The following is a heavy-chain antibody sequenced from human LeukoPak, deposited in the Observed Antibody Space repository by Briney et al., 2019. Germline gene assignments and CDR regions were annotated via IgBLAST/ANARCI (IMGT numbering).Heavy chain of an antibody. J-gene: IGHJ4*02. Sequence: GGSLRLSCAASGFTFSSYSMNWVRQAPGKGLEWVSYISSSSSTIYYADSVKGRFTISRDNSKNTLYLQMNSLRAEDTAVYYCAKCVTAAGTDYWGQGALVTVSS. D-gene: IGHD6-13*01. V-gene: IGHV3-48*01. CDR2: ISSSSSTI. CDR1: GFTFSSYS. CDR3: AKCVTAAGTDY.